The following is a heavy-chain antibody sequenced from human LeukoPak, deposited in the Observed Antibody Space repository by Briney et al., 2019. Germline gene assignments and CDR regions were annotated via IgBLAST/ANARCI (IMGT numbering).Heavy chain of an antibody. CDR1: GFTFSSYV. CDR2: IEYDGSNK. CDR3: AKDRSGPAEH. Sequence: PGGSLRLSCAASGFTFSSYVMHWVRQAPGKGLEWVAFIEYDGSNKYSADSVKGRFTVSRDNSKNTLYLQMNTLRAEDTAVYYRAKDRSGPAEHWGRGTLVTVSS. V-gene: IGHV3-30*02. J-gene: IGHJ1*01.